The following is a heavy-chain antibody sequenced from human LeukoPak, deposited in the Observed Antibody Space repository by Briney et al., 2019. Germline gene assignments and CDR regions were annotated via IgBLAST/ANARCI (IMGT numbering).Heavy chain of an antibody. Sequence: ASVKVSCKASGYTFSSSYMHWVRQAPGQGLEWMGILNPSRGGTSYAQKSRGRIAMTSDMSTSTVYMELSSLRSEDTAVYYCARRATPMDFDFWGQGTLVTVSS. CDR2: LNPSRGGT. CDR1: GYTFSSSY. D-gene: IGHD5-24*01. V-gene: IGHV1-46*01. CDR3: ARRATPMDFDF. J-gene: IGHJ4*02.